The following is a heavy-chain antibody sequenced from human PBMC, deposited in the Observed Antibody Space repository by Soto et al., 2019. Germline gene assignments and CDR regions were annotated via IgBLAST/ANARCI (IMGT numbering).Heavy chain of an antibody. CDR2: IVVGSGNT. V-gene: IGHV1-58*01. D-gene: IGHD3-3*01. CDR1: GFTFTSSA. CDR3: AAGSPSYDFWSGYYYYYYYGMDV. J-gene: IGHJ6*02. Sequence: SVKVSCKASGFTFTSSAVQWVRQARGQRLEWIGWIVVGSGNTNYAQKFQERVTITRDMSTSTAYTELSSLRSEDTAVYYCAAGSPSYDFWSGYYYYYYYGMDVWGQGTTVTVSS.